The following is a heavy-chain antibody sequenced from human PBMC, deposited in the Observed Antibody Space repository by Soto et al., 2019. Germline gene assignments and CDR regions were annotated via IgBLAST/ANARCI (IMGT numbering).Heavy chain of an antibody. Sequence: QVQLVESGGGVVQPGRSLRLSCAASGFTFSSYAMNWVRQAPGKGLEWVALISYDGSNKYYADSVKGRFTISRDSSKNTLYLQMNSLRAADTAVYYGGGCSSTSCHLGSDYWGQGTLVTVSS. V-gene: IGHV3-30-3*01. CDR3: GGCSSTSCHLGSDY. D-gene: IGHD2-2*01. J-gene: IGHJ4*02. CDR2: ISYDGSNK. CDR1: GFTFSSYA.